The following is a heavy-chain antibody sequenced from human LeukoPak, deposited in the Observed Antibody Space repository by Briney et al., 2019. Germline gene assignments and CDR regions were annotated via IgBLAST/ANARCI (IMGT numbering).Heavy chain of an antibody. Sequence: SETLSLTCTASGGSTSSYYWSWIRQPPGKGLEWIGYIYYSGSTNYNPSLKSRVTISVDTSKNQFSLKLSSVTAADTAVYYCARGYFDILTGYSPYGMDVWGQGTTVTVPS. D-gene: IGHD3-9*01. V-gene: IGHV4-59*01. CDR2: IYYSGST. J-gene: IGHJ6*02. CDR3: ARGYFDILTGYSPYGMDV. CDR1: GGSTSSYY.